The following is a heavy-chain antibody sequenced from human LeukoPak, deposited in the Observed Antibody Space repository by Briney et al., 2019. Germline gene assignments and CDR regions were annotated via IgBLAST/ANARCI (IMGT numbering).Heavy chain of an antibody. CDR3: ARGFYDGVNWFDP. V-gene: IGHV3-7*01. J-gene: IGHJ5*02. Sequence: GGSLRLSCAASGFTFTSHWMSWVRQAPGKGLEWVANIKQDGNEKYYVESVKGRFIISRDNAKNSLYLQMNSLRAEDTAVYYCARGFYDGVNWFDPWGQGTLVTVSS. CDR1: GFTFTSHW. D-gene: IGHD5/OR15-5a*01. CDR2: IKQDGNEK.